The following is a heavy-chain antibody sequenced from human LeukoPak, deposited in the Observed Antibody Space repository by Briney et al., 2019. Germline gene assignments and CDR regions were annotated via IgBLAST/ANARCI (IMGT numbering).Heavy chain of an antibody. CDR3: ARHGGITMVRGVILYFDY. CDR2: IYYSGST. V-gene: IGHV4-59*08. Sequence: SETLSLTCTVSGDSISTYYWGWIRQPPGKGLEWIGYIYYSGSTNYNPSLKSRVTISVDTSKNQFSLKLTSVTAADTAVYYCARHGGITMVRGVILYFDYWGQGTLVTVSS. D-gene: IGHD3-10*01. CDR1: GDSISTYY. J-gene: IGHJ4*02.